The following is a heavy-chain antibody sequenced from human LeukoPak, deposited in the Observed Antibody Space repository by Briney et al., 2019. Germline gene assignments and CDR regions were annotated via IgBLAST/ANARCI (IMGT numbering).Heavy chain of an antibody. CDR2: INWNGGST. V-gene: IGHV3-20*04. Sequence: GGSLRLSCAASGFTFDDYGMSWVRQAPGKGLEWVSGINWNGGSTGYADSVKGRFTIFRDNAKNSLYLQMNSLRAEDTALYYCARRGARSPHFDYWGQGTLVTVSS. J-gene: IGHJ4*02. CDR3: ARRGARSPHFDY. D-gene: IGHD3-16*01. CDR1: GFTFDDYG.